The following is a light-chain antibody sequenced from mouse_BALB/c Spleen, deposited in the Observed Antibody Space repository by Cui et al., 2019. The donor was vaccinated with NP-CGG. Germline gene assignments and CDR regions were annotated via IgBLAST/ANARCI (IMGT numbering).Light chain of an antibody. J-gene: IGLJ1*01. CDR2: GTN. Sequence: QAVVTQDSALTTSPGETVTLTCRSSTGAVTTSNYANWVQEKPDHLFTGLIGGTNNRAPGVPARFSGSLIGDKAALTITEAQTEDEAIYFCALWYSNHWVFGGGTKLTVL. V-gene: IGLV1*01. CDR1: TGAVTTSNY. CDR3: ALWYSNHWV.